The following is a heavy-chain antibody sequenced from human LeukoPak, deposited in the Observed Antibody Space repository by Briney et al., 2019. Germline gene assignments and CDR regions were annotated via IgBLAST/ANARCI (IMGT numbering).Heavy chain of an antibody. CDR3: AKDGRTYYYDSSGYFHDY. V-gene: IGHV3-30*18. CDR1: GFTSSSYG. J-gene: IGHJ4*02. CDR2: ISYDGSNK. Sequence: GGSLRLSCAASGFTSSSYGMHWVRQAPGKGLEWVAVISYDGSNKYYADSVKGRFTISRDNSKNTLYLQMNSLRAEDTAVYYCAKDGRTYYYDSSGYFHDYWGQGILVTVSS. D-gene: IGHD3-22*01.